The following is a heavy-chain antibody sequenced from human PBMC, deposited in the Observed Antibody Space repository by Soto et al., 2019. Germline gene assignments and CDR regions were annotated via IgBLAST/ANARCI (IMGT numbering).Heavy chain of an antibody. CDR2: IYYSGST. Sequence: SETLSLTCTVSGGSISSSSYYWGWIRQPPGKGLEWIGSIYYSGSTYYNPSLKSRVTISVDTSKNQFSLKLSSVTAADTAVYYCARENCSGGSCYQVGNWLDPWGQGTLVTVSS. J-gene: IGHJ5*02. V-gene: IGHV4-39*07. CDR1: GGSISSSSYY. D-gene: IGHD2-15*01. CDR3: ARENCSGGSCYQVGNWLDP.